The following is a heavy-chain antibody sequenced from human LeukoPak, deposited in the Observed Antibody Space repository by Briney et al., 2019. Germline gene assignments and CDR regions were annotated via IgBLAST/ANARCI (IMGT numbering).Heavy chain of an antibody. CDR3: ARERRITMIVVVPGWFDP. CDR1: GGSISSYY. J-gene: IGHJ5*02. V-gene: IGHV4-4*07. Sequence: SGTLSLTCTVSGGSISSYYWSWIRQPAGKGLEWIGRIYTSGSTNYNPSLKSRVTMSVDTSKNQFSLKLSSVTAADTAVYYCARERRITMIVVVPGWFDPWGQGTLVTVSS. D-gene: IGHD3-22*01. CDR2: IYTSGST.